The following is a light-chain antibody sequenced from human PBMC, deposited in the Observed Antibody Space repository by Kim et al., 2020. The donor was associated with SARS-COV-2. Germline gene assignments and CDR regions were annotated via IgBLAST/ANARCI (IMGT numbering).Light chain of an antibody. V-gene: IGLV2-14*01. CDR1: SSDVGGYNY. J-gene: IGLJ2*01. CDR3: SSYTSSSLGV. Sequence: QSALTQPASVSGSPGQSITISCTGTSSDVGGYNYVSWYQQHPGKAPKLMIYDVSKRPSGVSNRFSGSKSGNTASLTISGLQAEDEADYYCSSYTSSSLGVFGGGTQLPVL. CDR2: DVS.